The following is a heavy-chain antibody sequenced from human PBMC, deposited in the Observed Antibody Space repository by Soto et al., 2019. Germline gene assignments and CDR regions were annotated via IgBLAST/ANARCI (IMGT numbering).Heavy chain of an antibody. CDR1: GADINTYS. J-gene: IGHJ6*02. V-gene: IGHV4-4*07. Sequence: TLSLTCSVSGADINTYSWTWIRQPAGKGLEWIGRIYTSASINYNPSLKGRVTLSVDTSTNQVSLRLASVTAADTAIYYCARDREGGYNFYYGMDVWGQGTTVTVSS. CDR2: IYTSASI. D-gene: IGHD1-26*01. CDR3: ARDREGGYNFYYGMDV.